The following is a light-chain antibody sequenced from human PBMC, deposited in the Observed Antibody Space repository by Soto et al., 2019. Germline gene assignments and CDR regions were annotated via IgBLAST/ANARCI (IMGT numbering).Light chain of an antibody. V-gene: IGKV3-15*01. CDR2: GAS. Sequence: EIVMTQSPATLSVSPGERATLSCRASQSVSSNLAWYQQKPGQAPRLLIYGASTRATGIPARFSGSGSGTEFTLTISSLQSEDFAVYYCQQYHNWPALTFAPGTKLDIK. J-gene: IGKJ3*01. CDR1: QSVSSN. CDR3: QQYHNWPALT.